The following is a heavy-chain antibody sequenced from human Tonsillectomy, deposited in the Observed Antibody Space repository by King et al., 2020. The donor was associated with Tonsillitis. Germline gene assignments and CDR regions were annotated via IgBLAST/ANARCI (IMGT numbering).Heavy chain of an antibody. Sequence: VQLQESGPGLVKPSETLSLTCTVSGDPIRNNYWSWVRQSPGKGLDWIGYISYSGDSGYNPSLESRVAISVDPSKNQFSLKVSSVTAADTAIYYCARKAREFDSWGQGILVTVSS. CDR2: ISYSGDS. CDR3: ARKAREFDS. V-gene: IGHV4-59*08. CDR1: GDPIRNNY. J-gene: IGHJ5*01.